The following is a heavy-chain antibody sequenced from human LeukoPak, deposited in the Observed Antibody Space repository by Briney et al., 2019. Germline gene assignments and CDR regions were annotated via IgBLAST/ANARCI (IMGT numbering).Heavy chain of an antibody. D-gene: IGHD5-18*01. CDR3: ASSAVHRGYSYGNFDY. Sequence: GESLKISCKGSGYSFTSYWIGWVRQMPGKGLEWMGIIYPGDSDTRYSPSFQGQVTISADKSISTAYLQWSSLKASDTAMYYCASSAVHRGYSYGNFDYWGQGTLVTVSS. CDR1: GYSFTSYW. J-gene: IGHJ4*02. V-gene: IGHV5-51*01. CDR2: IYPGDSDT.